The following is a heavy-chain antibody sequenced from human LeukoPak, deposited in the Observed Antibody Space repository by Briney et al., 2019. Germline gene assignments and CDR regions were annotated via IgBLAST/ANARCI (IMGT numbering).Heavy chain of an antibody. Sequence: PGGSLRLSCAASGFTFSSYWMSWVRQAPGKGLEWVANIKQDGSEKYYVDSVKGRFTISRDNAKNSLYLQMNSLGAEDTAVYYCARDAQIESYYDAFDIWGQGTMVTVSS. J-gene: IGHJ3*02. D-gene: IGHD1-26*01. CDR1: GFTFSSYW. CDR2: IKQDGSEK. V-gene: IGHV3-7*04. CDR3: ARDAQIESYYDAFDI.